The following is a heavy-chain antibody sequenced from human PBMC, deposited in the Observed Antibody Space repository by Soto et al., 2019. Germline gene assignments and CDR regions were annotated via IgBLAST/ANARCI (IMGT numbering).Heavy chain of an antibody. CDR2: FDPEDGET. CDR3: ARYAHPVAYFDY. V-gene: IGHV1-24*01. J-gene: IGHJ4*02. D-gene: IGHD5-12*01. Sequence: GASVKVSCKVSGYTLTELSMHWVRQAPGKGLEWMGGFDPEDGETIYAQKLQGRVTMTTDTSTSTAYMELRSLRSDDTAVYYCARYAHPVAYFDYWGQGTLVTVSS. CDR1: GYTLTELS.